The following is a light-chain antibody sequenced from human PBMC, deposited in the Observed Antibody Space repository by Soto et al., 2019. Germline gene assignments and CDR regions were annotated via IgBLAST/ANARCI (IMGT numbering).Light chain of an antibody. J-gene: IGKJ3*01. CDR2: GAS. CDR3: QQYGSSPFT. CDR1: QSVSSSY. Sequence: EIGLTQSPGTLSLSPGERATLSCRASQSVSSSYLAWYQQKPGQAPRLLIYGASSRATGIPDRFSGSGSGTDFTLTISILEPEDFAVYYCQQYGSSPFTFGLGTKVDIK. V-gene: IGKV3-20*01.